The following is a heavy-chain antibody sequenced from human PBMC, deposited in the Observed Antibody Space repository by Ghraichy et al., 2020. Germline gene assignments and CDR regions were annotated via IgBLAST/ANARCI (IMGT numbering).Heavy chain of an antibody. V-gene: IGHV3-53*01. Sequence: GGSLRLSCAASGFTVSSNYMSWIRQAPGKGLEWVSHIYSGGSTYYADSVKGRFTISRDNSKNTLYLQMNSLRAEDTAVYYCASRRDGYNWASYGLDVWGQGTTVTVSS. CDR2: IYSGGST. J-gene: IGHJ6*02. CDR1: GFTVSSNY. D-gene: IGHD5-24*01. CDR3: ASRRDGYNWASYGLDV.